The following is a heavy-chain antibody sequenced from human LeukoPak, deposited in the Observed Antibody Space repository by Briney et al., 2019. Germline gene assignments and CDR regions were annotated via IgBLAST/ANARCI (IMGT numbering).Heavy chain of an antibody. J-gene: IGHJ3*02. CDR3: ARTQVRPSDGFDI. Sequence: GGSLRLSCAASGFTFSAFGMNWVRQAPGKGLEWVGRIRNRENGDTTEYAASVKGRITTSRDDSRNLLYLQINSLKTEDTAVYYCARTQVRPSDGFDIWGQGTLVTVSS. D-gene: IGHD1-1*01. CDR2: IRNRENGDTT. CDR1: GFTFSAFG. V-gene: IGHV3-72*01.